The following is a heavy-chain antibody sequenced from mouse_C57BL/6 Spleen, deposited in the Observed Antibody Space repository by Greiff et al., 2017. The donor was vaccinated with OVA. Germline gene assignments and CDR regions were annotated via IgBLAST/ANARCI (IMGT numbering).Heavy chain of an antibody. Sequence: QVQLKQPGAELVRPGSSVKLSCKASGYTFTSYWMHWVKPRPIQGLEWIGNIDPSDSETHYNQKFKDKATLTVDKSTSTAYMQLSSLTSEDSAVYYCARSRGLGRVFDYWGQGTTLTVSS. V-gene: IGHV1-52*01. CDR1: GYTFTSYW. CDR2: IDPSDSET. CDR3: ARSRGLGRVFDY. J-gene: IGHJ2*01. D-gene: IGHD4-1*01.